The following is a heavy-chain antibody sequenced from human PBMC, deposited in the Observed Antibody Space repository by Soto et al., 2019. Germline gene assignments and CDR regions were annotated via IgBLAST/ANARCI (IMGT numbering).Heavy chain of an antibody. CDR2: IYHSGST. Sequence: PSETLSLTCAVSGGSISSSNWLSWFLQPPWKGLEWIGEIYHSGSTNYNPSLKSRVTISVDKSKNQFSLKLSSVTAADTAVYYCARIHCGGDCSNYYYYGMDVWGQGTTVTVSS. CDR1: GGSISSSNW. CDR3: ARIHCGGDCSNYYYYGMDV. J-gene: IGHJ6*02. V-gene: IGHV4-4*02. D-gene: IGHD2-21*02.